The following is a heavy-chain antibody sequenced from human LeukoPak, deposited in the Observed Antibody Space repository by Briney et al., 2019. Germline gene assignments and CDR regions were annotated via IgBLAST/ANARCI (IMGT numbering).Heavy chain of an antibody. V-gene: IGHV3-66*01. J-gene: IGHJ4*02. CDR1: EFSVGSNY. D-gene: IGHD5-12*01. Sequence: GGSLRLSCAASEFSVGSNYMTWVRQAPGKGLEWVSLIYSGGSTYYADSVKGRFTIPRDNSKNTLYLQMNSLRAEDTAVYYCAKEVDIVATIMIDYWGQGTLVTVSS. CDR3: AKEVDIVATIMIDY. CDR2: IYSGGST.